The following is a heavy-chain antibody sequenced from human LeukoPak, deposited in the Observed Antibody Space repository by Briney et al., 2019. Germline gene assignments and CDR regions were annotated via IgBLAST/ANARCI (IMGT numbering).Heavy chain of an antibody. CDR1: GGSISSYY. J-gene: IGHJ4*02. CDR2: IYYSGST. V-gene: IGHV4-59*01. Sequence: PSETLSLTCTVSGGSISSYYWSWIRQPPGKGLEWIGYIYYSGSTNYNPSLKSRVTISVDTSKNQFSLKLSSVTAADTAVYYCARDYCSSTSCGGFDYWGQGTLVTVSS. CDR3: ARDYCSSTSCGGFDY. D-gene: IGHD2-2*01.